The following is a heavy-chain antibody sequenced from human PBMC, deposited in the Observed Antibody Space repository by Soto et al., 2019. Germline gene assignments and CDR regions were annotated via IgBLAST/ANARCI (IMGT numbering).Heavy chain of an antibody. D-gene: IGHD3-22*01. V-gene: IGHV3-23*01. CDR2: ISGTGGST. CDR1: GFTFSNYA. CDR3: AKGSRGSRPYFFDY. J-gene: IGHJ4*02. Sequence: PGGSLRLSCAASGFTFSNYAMSWVRQAPGKGLEWVSAISGTGGSTYYADSVKGRVTISRDNSRDSLDLQMNSLRAEDTAVYYCAKGSRGSRPYFFDYWGQGIPVTVSS.